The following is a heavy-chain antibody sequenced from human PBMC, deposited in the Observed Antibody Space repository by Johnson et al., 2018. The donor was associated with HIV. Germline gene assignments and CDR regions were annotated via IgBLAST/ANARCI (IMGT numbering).Heavy chain of an antibody. CDR1: GFTFSSYG. Sequence: QVQLVESGGGVVQPGRSLRLSCAASGFTFSSYGMHWVRQAPGKGLEWVAVIRYDGSNKYYADYVKGRFTISRDNSKNTLYLQMNSLKAGDTAVYYCAREGIVGANRDAFDIWGQGTMVTVSS. V-gene: IGHV3-33*08. CDR3: AREGIVGANRDAFDI. D-gene: IGHD1-26*01. J-gene: IGHJ3*02. CDR2: IRYDGSNK.